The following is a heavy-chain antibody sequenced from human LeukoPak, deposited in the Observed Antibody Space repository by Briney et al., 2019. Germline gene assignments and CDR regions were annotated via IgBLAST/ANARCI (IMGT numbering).Heavy chain of an antibody. CDR3: ASHIVGATSGGY. CDR1: GFTSSSNY. D-gene: IGHD1-26*01. Sequence: GESLQICCAASGFTSSSNYISCGRRAPGKGLEWVSVIYSGGSTYYADSEKGRFTISRDNSKNTQYLQMHSLRAEDKAVYYCASHIVGATSGGYWGQGTLVTVSS. V-gene: IGHV3-53*01. J-gene: IGHJ4*02. CDR2: IYSGGST.